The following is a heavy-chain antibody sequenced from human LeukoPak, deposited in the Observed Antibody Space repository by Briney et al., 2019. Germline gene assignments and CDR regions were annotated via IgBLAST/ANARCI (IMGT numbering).Heavy chain of an antibody. V-gene: IGHV4-59*08. J-gene: IGHJ3*02. CDR1: GGSISSYH. Sequence: SETLSLTCTVSGGSISSYHWIWIRQPPGKGLEWIGYVHYSGSTNYNPSLKSRVTTSVDTSKKQFSLKLRSVTAADTAVYYCARSVSWGLLVRDDAFDIWGQGTMVTVSS. CDR3: ARSVSWGLLVRDDAFDI. D-gene: IGHD2-21*01. CDR2: VHYSGST.